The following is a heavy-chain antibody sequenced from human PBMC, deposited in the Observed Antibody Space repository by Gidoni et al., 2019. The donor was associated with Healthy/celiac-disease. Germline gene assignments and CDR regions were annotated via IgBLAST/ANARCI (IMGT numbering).Heavy chain of an antibody. CDR2: ISGSGGST. CDR3: ATLGGYEMGGADY. Sequence: EVQLLEYGGGLVQPGGSLRLSCAASGFTFSSYAMSWVRQAPGKGLEWFSAISGSGGSTYYAASVKGRFTIARDNSKNTLYLQMNSLRAEDTAVYYCATLGGYEMGGADYWGQGTLVTVSS. J-gene: IGHJ4*02. V-gene: IGHV3-23*01. CDR1: GFTFSSYA. D-gene: IGHD5-12*01.